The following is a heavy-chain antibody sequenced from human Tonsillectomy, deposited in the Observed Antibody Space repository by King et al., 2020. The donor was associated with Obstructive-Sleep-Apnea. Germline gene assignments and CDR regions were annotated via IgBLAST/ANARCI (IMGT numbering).Heavy chain of an antibody. CDR1: GGSFSGYH. D-gene: IGHD3-10*01. V-gene: IGHV4-34*01. CDR3: ARRYYGSGSYSPFDY. Sequence: VQLQQWGAGLLKPSETLSLTCAVYGGSFSGYHWSWIRQHPGTGLEWIGEINHSGSTNYNPSLKSRVTMLVDTSKNQFSLNLRSVTAADTAVYYCARRYYGSGSYSPFDYWGQGNLVTVSS. CDR2: INHSGST. J-gene: IGHJ4*02.